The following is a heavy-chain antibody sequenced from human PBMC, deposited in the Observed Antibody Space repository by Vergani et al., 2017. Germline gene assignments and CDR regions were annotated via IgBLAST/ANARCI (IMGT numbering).Heavy chain of an antibody. CDR1: GGSISSGGYY. J-gene: IGHJ4*02. CDR2: IYYSGST. CDR3: ARGYDFWSGYPTKWYPFDY. Sequence: QVQLRESGPGLVKPSQTLSLTCTVSGGSISSGGYYWSWIRQHPGTGLEWIGYIYYSGSTYYNPSLKSRVTISVDTSKNQFSLKLSSVTAADTAVYYCARGYDFWSGYPTKWYPFDYWGQGTLVTVSS. D-gene: IGHD3-3*01. V-gene: IGHV4-31*03.